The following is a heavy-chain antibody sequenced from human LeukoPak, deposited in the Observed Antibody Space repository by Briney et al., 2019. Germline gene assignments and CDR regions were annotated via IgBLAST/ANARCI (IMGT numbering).Heavy chain of an antibody. J-gene: IGHJ3*02. CDR2: VSGSGGIK. D-gene: IGHD3-22*01. V-gene: IGHV3-23*01. CDR1: GFTFNSYA. Sequence: GGSLRLSCAASGFTFNSYAMSWVRQAPGKGLEWVSLVSGSGGIKYHADSVKGRFTISRDNSKNTLYLQMNSLRAEDTAVYYCAKDQYSSGDDAFDIWGQGTTVTVSS. CDR3: AKDQYSSGDDAFDI.